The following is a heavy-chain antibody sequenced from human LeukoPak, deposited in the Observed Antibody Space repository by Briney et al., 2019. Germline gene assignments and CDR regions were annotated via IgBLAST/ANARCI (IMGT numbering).Heavy chain of an antibody. V-gene: IGHV4-39*07. CDR3: ARDDYDILTGNPYWYFDL. D-gene: IGHD3-9*01. CDR1: GGSVSNSAFY. J-gene: IGHJ2*01. CDR2: AHSSGTT. Sequence: PSETLSLTCTVSGGSVSNSAFYWVWICQPPGKGLEWIANAHSSGTTYYNPSLRSRATISVDTSKNQFSLKLSSVTAADTAMYFCARDDYDILTGNPYWYFDLWGRGTLVTVSS.